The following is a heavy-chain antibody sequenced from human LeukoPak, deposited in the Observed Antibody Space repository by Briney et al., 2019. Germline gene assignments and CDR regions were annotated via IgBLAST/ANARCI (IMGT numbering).Heavy chain of an antibody. CDR1: GFTFSTYG. V-gene: IGHV3-30*18. J-gene: IGHJ4*02. D-gene: IGHD2-2*01. Sequence: PGGSLRLSCAASGFTFSTYGMHWVRQAPGKGLEWVAVISYDGSNKYYADSVKGRFTISRDNSKNTLYLQMNSLRAEDTAVYYCAKSTSFDYWGQGTLVTVSS. CDR3: AKSTSFDY. CDR2: ISYDGSNK.